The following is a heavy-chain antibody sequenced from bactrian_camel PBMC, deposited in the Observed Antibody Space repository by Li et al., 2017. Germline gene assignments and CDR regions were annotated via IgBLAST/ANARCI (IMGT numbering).Heavy chain of an antibody. D-gene: IGHD1*01. Sequence: HVQLVESGGGSVQVGGSLKLSCKDSGYDFGTCGMAWYRQSPGEERELVSSINTYGTARYADGVKGRFTISQDNAKRTVYLQMNSLKPEDTAMYTCKIDYTYGISSSTYWGQGTQVTVS. CDR3: KIDYTYGISSSTY. J-gene: IGHJ4*01. V-gene: IGHV3S53*01. CDR1: GYDFGTCG. CDR2: INTYGTA.